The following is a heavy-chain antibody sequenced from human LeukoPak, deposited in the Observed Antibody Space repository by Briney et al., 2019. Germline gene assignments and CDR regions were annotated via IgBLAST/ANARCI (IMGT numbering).Heavy chain of an antibody. Sequence: SPSPTRTVSGGALSSSSYYWGWVPQPPRKGLEWIGGIYYIGSTYYNPSLKSRVTISVDTSKNQFSLKLSSVTAADTAVYYCARHIPIPSLIVVVPAATGYFDLWGRGTLVTVSS. CDR1: GGALSSSSYY. CDR3: ARHIPIPSLIVVVPAATGYFDL. D-gene: IGHD2-2*01. CDR2: IYYIGST. V-gene: IGHV4-39*01. J-gene: IGHJ2*01.